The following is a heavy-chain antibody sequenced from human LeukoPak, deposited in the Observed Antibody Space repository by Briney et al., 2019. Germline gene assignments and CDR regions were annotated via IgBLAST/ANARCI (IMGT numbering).Heavy chain of an antibody. CDR1: SGSFSGYY. CDR2: IDHSGST. Sequence: SETLSLTCAVYSGSFSGYYWSWICQPPGKGLEWIGEIDHSGSTNYNPSLKSRVTISVDTSKNQFSLKLSSVTAADTAVYYCARGRISWTYGSRSLLHYWGQGTLVTVSS. CDR3: ARGRISWTYGSRSLLHY. V-gene: IGHV4-34*01. D-gene: IGHD3-10*01. J-gene: IGHJ4*02.